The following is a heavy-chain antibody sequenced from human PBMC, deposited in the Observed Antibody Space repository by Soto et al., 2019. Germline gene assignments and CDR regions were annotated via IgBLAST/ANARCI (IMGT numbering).Heavy chain of an antibody. D-gene: IGHD3-10*01. Sequence: PGGSLRLSCAASGFTFSSYSINWVRQAPGKGLEWVGRIKSKTDGGTTDYAAPVKGRFTISRDDSKNTLYLQMNSLKTEDTAVYYCTTDPSSWFGELPPDYWGQGTLVTVSS. CDR2: IKSKTDGGTT. CDR3: TTDPSSWFGELPPDY. J-gene: IGHJ4*02. V-gene: IGHV3-15*01. CDR1: GFTFSSYS.